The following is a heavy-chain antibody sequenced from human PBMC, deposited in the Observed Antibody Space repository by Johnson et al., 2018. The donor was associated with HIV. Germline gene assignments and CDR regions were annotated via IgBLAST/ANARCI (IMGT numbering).Heavy chain of an antibody. CDR1: GFTFSSYG. J-gene: IGHJ3*02. V-gene: IGHV3-7*03. D-gene: IGHD1-1*01. CDR3: AKDRTSAQSAFDI. CDR2: IKQDGSEE. Sequence: VQLVESGGGVVQPGGSLRLSCAASGFTFSSYGMHWVRQAPGKGLEWVANIKQDGSEEYYVDYVKGRFTISRDNAKNSVYVQMNSMRAEDTAVYYCAKDRTSAQSAFDIWGQGTMVTVSS.